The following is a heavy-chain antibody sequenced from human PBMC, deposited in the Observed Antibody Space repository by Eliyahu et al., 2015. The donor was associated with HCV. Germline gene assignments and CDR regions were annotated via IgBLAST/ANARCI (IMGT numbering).Heavy chain of an antibody. V-gene: IGHV4-34*01. Sequence: KPSETLSLTCAVYGGSFSGYYWSWIRQPPGKGLEWIGEINHSGSTNYNPSLKSRVTISVDTSKNQFSLKLSSVTAADTAVYYCARFGRYSSSRYYYYGMDVWGQGTTVTVSS. CDR1: GGSFSGYY. CDR2: INHSGST. D-gene: IGHD6-13*01. J-gene: IGHJ6*02. CDR3: ARFGRYSSSRYYYYGMDV.